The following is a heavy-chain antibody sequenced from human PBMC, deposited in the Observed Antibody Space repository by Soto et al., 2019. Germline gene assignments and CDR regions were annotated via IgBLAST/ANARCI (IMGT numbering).Heavy chain of an antibody. CDR1: GGTFSSFT. V-gene: IGHV1-69*01. Sequence: QVQLVQSGAEVKKPGSSVKVSCKASGGTFSSFTISWVRQAPGQGLEWMVGIIPIYGTANYAQKFQGRVTITADASTRTAYMELSSLRSEDTAVYYCGKDRRADWKSSYFYAMDVWCQGTTVTVSS. J-gene: IGHJ6*02. CDR2: IIPIYGTA. CDR3: GKDRRADWKSSYFYAMDV. D-gene: IGHD1-1*01.